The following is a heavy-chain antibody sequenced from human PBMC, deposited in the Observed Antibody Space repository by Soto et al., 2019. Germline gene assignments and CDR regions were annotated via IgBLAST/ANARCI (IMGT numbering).Heavy chain of an antibody. Sequence: GESLKISCKGSGYSFTSYWIGWVRQMPGKGLEWMGIIYPGDSDTRYSPSFQGQVTISADKSISTAYLQWSSLKASDTAMYYCARSYSSSWFFFLMIRRPPRSTLFSARRTSDL. V-gene: IGHV5-51*01. CDR1: GYSFTSYW. CDR2: IYPGDSDT. J-gene: IGHJ2*01. CDR3: ARSYSSSWFFFLMIRRPPRSTLFSARRTSDL. D-gene: IGHD6-13*01.